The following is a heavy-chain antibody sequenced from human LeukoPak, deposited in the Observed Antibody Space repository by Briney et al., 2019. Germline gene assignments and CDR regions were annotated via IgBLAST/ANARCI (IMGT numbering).Heavy chain of an antibody. CDR3: ASGIQLWFLGFDY. V-gene: IGHV3-11*01. CDR2: ISSSGSTI. J-gene: IGHJ4*02. Sequence: PGGSLRLSCAASGSTFSDYYMSWIRQAPGKGLEWVSYISSSGSTIYYADSVKGRFTISRDNAKNSLYLQMNSLRAEDTAVYYCASGIQLWFLGFDYWGQGTLVTVSS. D-gene: IGHD5-18*01. CDR1: GSTFSDYY.